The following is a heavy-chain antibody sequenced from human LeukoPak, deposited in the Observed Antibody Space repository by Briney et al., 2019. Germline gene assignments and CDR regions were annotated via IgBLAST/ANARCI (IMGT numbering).Heavy chain of an antibody. D-gene: IGHD7-27*01. CDR3: IRVNWGYVN. J-gene: IGHJ4*02. CDR2: IKKKPDSYTT. V-gene: IGHV3-72*01. Sequence: PGGSLRLSCAASGFTFSGYFMDWVRQAPGKGLDWVGRIKKKPDSYTTQYAASVKGRFTISRDDSKSSLYLQMNSLKIEDTAVYYCIRVNWGYVNWGRGTLVTVSS. CDR1: GFTFSGYF.